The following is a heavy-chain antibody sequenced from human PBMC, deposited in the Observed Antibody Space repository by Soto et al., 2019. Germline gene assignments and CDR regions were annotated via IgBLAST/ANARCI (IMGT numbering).Heavy chain of an antibody. D-gene: IGHD4-4*01. CDR2: IHFSEST. CDR1: GGSISTSNYY. V-gene: IGHV4-39*01. CDR3: ARTYCTTTACQAHGIDV. Sequence: SETLSLTCIVSGGSISTSNYYWAWIRQPPGKALEWIGSIHFSESTYYNPSLWSRVTISVDTSQNQISLSLGSVTAADTAVYYCARTYCTTTACQAHGIDVWGQGTTVTVSS. J-gene: IGHJ6*02.